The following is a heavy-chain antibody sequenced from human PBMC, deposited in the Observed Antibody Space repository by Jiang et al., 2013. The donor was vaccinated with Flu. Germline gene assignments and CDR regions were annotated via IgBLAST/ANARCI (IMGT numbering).Heavy chain of an antibody. CDR3: ARLDCGDGYYYYGVDV. D-gene: IGHD4-17*01. V-gene: IGHV4-39*01. CDR1: GGSISSSSHC. Sequence: GLVKPSETLSLTCTVSGGSISSSSHCWGWIRQPPGKGLEWIGSIYYSGSTYYNPSLKSRVTISVDTSKNQFSLKLNSVTAADTAVYYCARLDCGDGYYYYGVDVWGQGTTVTVSS. J-gene: IGHJ6*02. CDR2: IYYSGST.